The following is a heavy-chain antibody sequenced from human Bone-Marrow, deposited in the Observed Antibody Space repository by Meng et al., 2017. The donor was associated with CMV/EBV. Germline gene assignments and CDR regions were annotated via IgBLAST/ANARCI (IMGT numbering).Heavy chain of an antibody. D-gene: IGHD3-3*01. J-gene: IGHJ6*02. Sequence: GESLKISCAASGFTFSSYSMNWVRQAPGKGLEWVSYISSSSSTIYYADSVKGRFTISRDNAKNPLYLQMNSLRAEDTAVYYCAKGRCDFWKPCYGMDVWGQGTTVTVPS. CDR3: AKGRCDFWKPCYGMDV. V-gene: IGHV3-48*04. CDR2: ISSSSSTI. CDR1: GFTFSSYS.